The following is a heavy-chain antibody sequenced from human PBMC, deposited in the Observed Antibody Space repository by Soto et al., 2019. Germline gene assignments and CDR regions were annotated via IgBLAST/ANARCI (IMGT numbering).Heavy chain of an antibody. CDR3: ARGRIVLVVAAPDYGMDV. D-gene: IGHD2-15*01. V-gene: IGHV4-59*01. CDR2: IYYSGST. Sequence: QVQLQESGPGLVKPSETLSLTCTVSGGSISSYYWSWIRQPPGKGLEWIGYIYYSGSTNYNPSLKSRVTLSVDTSKNQFALKLSSVTAADTAVYYCARGRIVLVVAAPDYGMDVWGQGPTVTVSS. CDR1: GGSISSYY. J-gene: IGHJ6*02.